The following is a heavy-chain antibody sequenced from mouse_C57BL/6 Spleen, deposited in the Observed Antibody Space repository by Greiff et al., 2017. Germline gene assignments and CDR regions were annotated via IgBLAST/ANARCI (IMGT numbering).Heavy chain of an antibody. CDR3: ARARTPGYFDY. V-gene: IGHV5-4*03. D-gene: IGHD3-1*01. J-gene: IGHJ2*01. Sequence: EVKVVESGGGLVKPGGSLKLSCAASGFTFSSYAMSWVRQTPEKRLEWVATISDGGSYTYYPDNVKGRFTISRDNAKNNLYLQMSHLKSEDTAMYYCARARTPGYFDYWGQGTTLTVSS. CDR2: ISDGGSYT. CDR1: GFTFSSYA.